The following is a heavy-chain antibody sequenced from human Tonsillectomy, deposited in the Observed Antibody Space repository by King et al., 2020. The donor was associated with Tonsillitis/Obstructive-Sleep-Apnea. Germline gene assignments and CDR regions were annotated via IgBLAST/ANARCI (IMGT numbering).Heavy chain of an antibody. CDR2: ISFDGNQK. CDR1: GFTFSNYG. Sequence: VQLVESGGGVVQPGRSLRLSCAASGFTFSNYGMHWVRQAPGKGLEWVALISFDGNQKNYADSVKGRFTLSRDNSKNTLHLQMDSLRTEDTAVYYCAKDQVGCSSTNCYNYYYGMDVWGQGTTVTVSS. V-gene: IGHV3-30*18. D-gene: IGHD2-2*02. J-gene: IGHJ6*02. CDR3: AKDQVGCSSTNCYNYYYGMDV.